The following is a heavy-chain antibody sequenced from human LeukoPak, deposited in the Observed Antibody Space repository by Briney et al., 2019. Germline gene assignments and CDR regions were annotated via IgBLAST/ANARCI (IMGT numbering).Heavy chain of an antibody. V-gene: IGHV3-15*01. D-gene: IGHD2-2*01. CDR3: TTAAPYCSSTSCLDY. J-gene: IGHJ4*02. CDR1: GFTFSNAW. Sequence: GGSLRLSCAASGFTFSNAWMSWVRQAPGKGLEWVGRIKSKTDGGTTDYAAPVKGRFTISRDDSKNTLYLQMNSLKTEDTAVYYCTTAAPYCSSTSCLDYWGQGTLDTVSS. CDR2: IKSKTDGGTT.